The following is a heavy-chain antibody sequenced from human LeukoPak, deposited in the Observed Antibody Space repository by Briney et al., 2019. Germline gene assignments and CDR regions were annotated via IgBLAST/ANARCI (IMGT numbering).Heavy chain of an antibody. D-gene: IGHD4-11*01. CDR3: ARVGRDSNYYYYYMDV. CDR2: IIPIFGTA. Sequence: GSSVKVSCKASGGTFSSYAISWVRQAPGQRLEWMGRIIPIFGTANYAQKFQGRVTITADKSTSTAYMELSSLRSEDTAVYYCARVGRDSNYYYYYMDVWGKGTTVTVSS. CDR1: GGTFSSYA. J-gene: IGHJ6*03. V-gene: IGHV1-69*06.